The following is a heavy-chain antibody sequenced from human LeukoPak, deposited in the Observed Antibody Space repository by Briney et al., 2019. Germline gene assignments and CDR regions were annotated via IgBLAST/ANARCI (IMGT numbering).Heavy chain of an antibody. V-gene: IGHV3-30*01. CDR2: ISYDGSNK. Sequence: GGSLRLSCAASGFTFSSYAMHWVRQAPGKGLEWVAVISYDGSNKYYADSVKGRFTISRDNSKNTLYLQMNSLRAEDTAVYYCARDFTYSSRYPARYYYYMDVWGKGTTVIVSS. CDR3: ARDFTYSSRYPARYYYYMDV. D-gene: IGHD6-13*01. CDR1: GFTFSSYA. J-gene: IGHJ6*03.